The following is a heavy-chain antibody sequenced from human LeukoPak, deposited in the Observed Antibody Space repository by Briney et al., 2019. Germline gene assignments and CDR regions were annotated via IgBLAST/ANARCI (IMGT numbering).Heavy chain of an antibody. J-gene: IGHJ5*02. CDR2: IYYSGST. V-gene: IGHV4-59*01. CDR1: GGSISSYY. Sequence: SETLSLTCTVSGGSISSYYWSWIRQPPGKGLEWIGYIYYSGSTNYNPSLKSRVTISVDTSKNQFSLKLSSVTAADTAVYYCARDLGLVRGVIGFDPWGQGTLVTVSS. CDR3: ARDLGLVRGVIGFDP. D-gene: IGHD3-10*01.